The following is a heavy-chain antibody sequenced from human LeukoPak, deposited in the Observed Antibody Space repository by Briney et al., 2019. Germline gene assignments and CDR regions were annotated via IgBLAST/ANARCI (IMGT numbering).Heavy chain of an antibody. V-gene: IGHV1-18*01. CDR3: ARGAYYYDSSGYLYFDY. D-gene: IGHD3-22*01. Sequence: GASVKVSCKTSGYTFTNYVVTWVRQAPGQGLEWMGRIGTYTGNSNYAQKFQDRVTMTTDTSTSTVYMELRNLSSDDTAVYYCARGAYYYDSSGYLYFDYRGQGTLVTVSS. J-gene: IGHJ4*02. CDR2: IGTYTGNS. CDR1: GYTFTNYV.